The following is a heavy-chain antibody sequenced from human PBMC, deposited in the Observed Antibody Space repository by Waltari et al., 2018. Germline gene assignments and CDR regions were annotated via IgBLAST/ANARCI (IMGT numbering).Heavy chain of an antibody. D-gene: IGHD2-21*01. CDR1: GASIRISSRDY. CDR2: IYSGGAT. J-gene: IGHJ4*02. Sequence: QLALQESGPGLVKPSETLSLTCIVSGASIRISSRDYWGWIRQPPGKGLEWIGSIYSGGATHYNPSLTSRVTLSVDTSKNQFSLRLRSVTAADTAVYYCARYIVGTMVDYWSPGTLVTVSS. V-gene: IGHV4-39*01. CDR3: ARYIVGTMVDY.